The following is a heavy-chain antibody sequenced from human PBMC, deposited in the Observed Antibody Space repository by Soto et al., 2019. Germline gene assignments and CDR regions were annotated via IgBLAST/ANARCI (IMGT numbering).Heavy chain of an antibody. CDR2: INHSGST. Sequence: SETLSLTCAVYGGSFSGYYWSWIRQPPGKGLEWIGEINHSGSTNYNPSLKSRVTISVDTSKNQFSLRLSSVTAADTAVYYCARGASYYDFWSGYYTGINYFDYWGQGTLVTVSS. D-gene: IGHD3-3*01. CDR3: ARGASYYDFWSGYYTGINYFDY. J-gene: IGHJ4*02. CDR1: GGSFSGYY. V-gene: IGHV4-34*01.